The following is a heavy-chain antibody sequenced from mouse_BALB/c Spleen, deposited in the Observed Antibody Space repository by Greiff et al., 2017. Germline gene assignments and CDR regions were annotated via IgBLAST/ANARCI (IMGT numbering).Heavy chain of an antibody. J-gene: IGHJ1*01. CDR1: GFYIKDSY. CDR3: ARGGNYYGNSGYFDV. V-gene: IGHV14-3*02. D-gene: IGHD1-1*01. Sequence: EVQLQQSGAELVKPGASVKLSCTASGFYIKDSYMHWVKQRPEQGLEWIGRIDPANGNTKYDPKFQGKATITADTSSNTAYLQLSSLTSEDTAVYYCARGGNYYGNSGYFDVWGAGTTVTGSS. CDR2: IDPANGNT.